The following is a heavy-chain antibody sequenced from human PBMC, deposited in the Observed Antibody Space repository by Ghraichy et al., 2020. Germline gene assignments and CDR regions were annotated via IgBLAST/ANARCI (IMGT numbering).Heavy chain of an antibody. CDR3: ARWGGYVYYFDY. Sequence: ETLSLTCAVYGGSFSGYYWSWIRQPPGKGLEWIGEINHSGSTNYNPSLKSRVTISVDTSKNQFSLKLTSVTAADTAVYYCARWGGYVYYFDYWGQGTLVTVSS. V-gene: IGHV4-34*01. CDR1: GGSFSGYY. D-gene: IGHD5-12*01. J-gene: IGHJ4*02. CDR2: INHSGST.